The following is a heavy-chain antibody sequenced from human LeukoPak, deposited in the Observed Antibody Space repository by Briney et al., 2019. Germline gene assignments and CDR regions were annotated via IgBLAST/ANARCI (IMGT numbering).Heavy chain of an antibody. Sequence: GGSLRLSCAASGFTFSSFWTSWVRQAPGRGREWVANIKQDGGEKYYVDSVKGRFTISRDNAKNSLYLQMSSLRAEDTAVYYCARGLATVTSVFDYWGQGTLVTVSS. V-gene: IGHV3-7*01. D-gene: IGHD4-17*01. CDR3: ARGLATVTSVFDY. CDR2: IKQDGGEK. J-gene: IGHJ4*02. CDR1: GFTFSSFW.